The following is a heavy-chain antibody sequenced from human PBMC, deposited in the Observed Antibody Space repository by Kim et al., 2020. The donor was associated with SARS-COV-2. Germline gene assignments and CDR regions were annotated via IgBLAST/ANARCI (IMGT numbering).Heavy chain of an antibody. CDR1: GFTFSDYY. CDR2: ISGDSRRDT. Sequence: GGSLRLSCVASGFTFSDYYMSWIRQAPGKGLEWISYISGDSRRDTNYADSVKGRFTISRDNAKASLYLQMSNLRADDTAVYFCTKEIVFRSGSAFDIWGQGTMVTVSS. D-gene: IGHD3-10*01. V-gene: IGHV3-11*03. J-gene: IGHJ3*02. CDR3: TKEIVFRSGSAFDI.